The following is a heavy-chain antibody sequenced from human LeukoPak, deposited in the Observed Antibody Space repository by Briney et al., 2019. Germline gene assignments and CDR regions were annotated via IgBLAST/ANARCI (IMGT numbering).Heavy chain of an antibody. CDR2: IYHSGST. Sequence: SETLSLTCAVSGGSISSSNWWSWVRQPPGKGLEWIGEIYHSGSTNYNPSLKSRVTISVDKSKNQFSLKLSSVTAADTAVYYCARSTQMYSSSWHTAAFDIWGQGTMVTVSS. D-gene: IGHD6-13*01. J-gene: IGHJ3*02. CDR1: GGSISSSNW. CDR3: ARSTQMYSSSWHTAAFDI. V-gene: IGHV4-4*02.